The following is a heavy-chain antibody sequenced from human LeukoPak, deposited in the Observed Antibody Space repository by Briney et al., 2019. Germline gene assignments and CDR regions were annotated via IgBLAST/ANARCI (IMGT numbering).Heavy chain of an antibody. CDR1: GGTFSSYA. CDR3: ASGYNYFAYYYYMDV. CDR2: IIPIFGTA. D-gene: IGHD5-24*01. Sequence: ASVKVSCKASGGTFSSYAISWVRQAPGQGLEWMGGIIPIFGTANCAQKFQGRVTITADESTSTAYMELSSLRSEDTAVYYCASGYNYFAYYYYMDVWGKGTTVTISS. V-gene: IGHV1-69*13. J-gene: IGHJ6*03.